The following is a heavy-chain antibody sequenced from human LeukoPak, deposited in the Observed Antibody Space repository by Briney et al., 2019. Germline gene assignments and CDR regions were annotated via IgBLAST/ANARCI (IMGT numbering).Heavy chain of an antibody. J-gene: IGHJ4*02. Sequence: ASVKVSCKASGGTFSSYAISWVRQAPGQGLEWMGRIIPILGIANYAQKFQGRVTITADKSTSTAYMELSSLRSEDTAVYYYARLQNSQYYYDSSGYDYWGQGTLVTVSS. CDR3: ARLQNSQYYYDSSGYDY. CDR1: GGTFSSYA. D-gene: IGHD3-22*01. V-gene: IGHV1-69*04. CDR2: IIPILGIA.